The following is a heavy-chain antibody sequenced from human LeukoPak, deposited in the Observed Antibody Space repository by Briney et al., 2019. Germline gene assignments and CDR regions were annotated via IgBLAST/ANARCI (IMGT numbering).Heavy chain of an antibody. CDR2: ISGSSSYL. D-gene: IGHD6-19*01. CDR1: GFTFSTYD. Sequence: GRSLRLSCAASGFTFSTYDMHWVRQAPGKGLEWVSSISGSSSYLFFADSVKGRFTISRDNTKNSLYLQMNSLRVDDTAVYYCARDAVTGYSSGWYKPFPFDYWGQGSLVTVSS. J-gene: IGHJ4*02. V-gene: IGHV3-21*01. CDR3: ARDAVTGYSSGWYKPFPFDY.